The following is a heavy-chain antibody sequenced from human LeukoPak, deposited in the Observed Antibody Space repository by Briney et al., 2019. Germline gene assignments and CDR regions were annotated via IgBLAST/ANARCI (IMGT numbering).Heavy chain of an antibody. V-gene: IGHV4-34*01. CDR3: ARGLSSFGVVIYGRVKTQKNWFDP. Sequence: SETLSLTCAVYGGSFSGYYWSWIRQPPGKGLEWIGEINHSGSTNYNPSLKSRVTISVDTSKNQFSLKLSSVTAADTAVYYCARGLSSFGVVIYGRVKTQKNWFDPWGQGTLVTVSS. CDR1: GGSFSGYY. CDR2: INHSGST. D-gene: IGHD3-3*01. J-gene: IGHJ5*02.